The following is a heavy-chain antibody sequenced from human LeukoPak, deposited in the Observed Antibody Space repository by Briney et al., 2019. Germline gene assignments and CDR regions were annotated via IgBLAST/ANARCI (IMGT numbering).Heavy chain of an antibody. J-gene: IGHJ3*02. D-gene: IGHD3-10*01. Sequence: AGGSLRLSCAASGFTFSSYGMPRVRHAPGKGLEWVAVIWYDGSNKYYADSVKGRFTISRDNSTNTLYLQINSLRAEDTPVYYCATDLENDGSGSYRGTFDTWGQGTMVTVSS. V-gene: IGHV3-33*01. CDR1: GFTFSSYG. CDR2: IWYDGSNK. CDR3: ATDLENDGSGSYRGTFDT.